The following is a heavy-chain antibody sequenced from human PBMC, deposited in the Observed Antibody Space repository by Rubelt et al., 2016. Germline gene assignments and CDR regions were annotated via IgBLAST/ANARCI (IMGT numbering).Heavy chain of an antibody. CDR1: GFTFSGYW. CDR3: TRSLDY. Sequence: EVQLVESGGGLVQPGGSLRLSCAASGFTFSGYWMSWVRQAPGKGLEWVANIKQDGSEKFYVDSVKGRFTISRDNAKNSLYLEMNTLRAEDTALYYCTRSLDYWGQGTLVTVAS. J-gene: IGHJ4*02. V-gene: IGHV3-7*03. CDR2: IKQDGSEK.